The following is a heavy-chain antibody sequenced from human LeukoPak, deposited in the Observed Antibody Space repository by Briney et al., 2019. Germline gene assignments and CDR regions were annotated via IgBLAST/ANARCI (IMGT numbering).Heavy chain of an antibody. D-gene: IGHD1-1*01. J-gene: IGHJ4*02. Sequence: GASVKLSCKASGYTFSDYYTHWGRQAPGQGLEWMGWINPNSGGTRYAQQFQGRVTMTRDTSIGTVYMELSTLRSDDTAVYYCARDLSTSSNWELDYWGQGTLVTVSS. CDR2: INPNSGGT. CDR3: ARDLSTSSNWELDY. CDR1: GYTFSDYY. V-gene: IGHV1-2*02.